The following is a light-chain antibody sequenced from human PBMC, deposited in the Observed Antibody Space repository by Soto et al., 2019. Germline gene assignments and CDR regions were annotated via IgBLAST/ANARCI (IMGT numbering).Light chain of an antibody. CDR1: SGSVSTSYY. CDR3: VLYMGRGSV. Sequence: QTVVTQEPSFSVSPGGTVTLTCGLSSGSVSTSYYPSWYQQTPGQAPRTLIYITNSLSSGVPDRYSGSILGNKAALNITGAQSDDESDYYGVLYMGRGSVFGGGTPLNVL. CDR2: ITN. V-gene: IGLV8-61*01. J-gene: IGLJ2*01.